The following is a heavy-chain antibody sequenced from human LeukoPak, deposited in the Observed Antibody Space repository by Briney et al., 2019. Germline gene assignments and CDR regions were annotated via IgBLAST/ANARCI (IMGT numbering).Heavy chain of an antibody. CDR3: AAWFGESVP. CDR1: GFTFTSAW. J-gene: IGHJ5*02. CDR2: MNEDGSGR. D-gene: IGHD3-10*01. V-gene: IGHV3-7*01. Sequence: TGGSLRLSCAASGFTFTSAWMSWLRQTPEKGLEWVAHMNEDGSGRFYVDSAKGRFTISRDDTQNSVYLQMNSLRVEDTAVYYCAAWFGESVPWGQGTLVTVSS.